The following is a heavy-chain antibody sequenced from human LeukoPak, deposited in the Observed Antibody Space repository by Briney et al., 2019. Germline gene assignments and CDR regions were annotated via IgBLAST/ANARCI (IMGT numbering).Heavy chain of an antibody. CDR3: AREPQDTIFRRYGMDV. Sequence: GGSLRLSCAASGFTFSSYSMNWVRQAPGKGLEWVSTISSSSSYIYYADSVKDRFTISRDNAKNSLYLQMNSLRAVDTAVYYCAREPQDTIFRRYGMDVWGKGTTVTVSS. D-gene: IGHD3-9*01. V-gene: IGHV3-21*01. J-gene: IGHJ6*04. CDR1: GFTFSSYS. CDR2: ISSSSSYI.